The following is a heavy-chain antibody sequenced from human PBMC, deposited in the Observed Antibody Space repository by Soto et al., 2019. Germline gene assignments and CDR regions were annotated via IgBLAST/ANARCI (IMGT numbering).Heavy chain of an antibody. CDR3: AREYDSSAYLSY. CDR1: ASTLSSNA. D-gene: IGHD3-22*01. V-gene: IGHV1-69*01. Sequence: SVKVSCKASASTLSSNANSRVLQAPRQEREWMGGIIPIFGTTNYAQKFQGRVTITADESTTTAYLELSSRRCEDTAVYYCAREYDSSAYLSYWGQGTLVTVSS. CDR2: IIPIFGTT. J-gene: IGHJ4*02.